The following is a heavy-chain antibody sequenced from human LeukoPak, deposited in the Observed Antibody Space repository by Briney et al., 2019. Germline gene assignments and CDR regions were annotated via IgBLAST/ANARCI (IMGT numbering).Heavy chain of an antibody. J-gene: IGHJ4*02. CDR1: GFTFSSYA. CDR2: ISYDGSNK. V-gene: IGHV3-30-3*01. CDR3: ARAVSGSPRGIDY. D-gene: IGHD5-12*01. Sequence: AGGSLRLSCAASGFTFSSYAMHWVRQAPGKGLEWVAVISYDGSNKYYADSVKGRFTISRDNSKNTLYLQMNSLRAEDTAVYYCARAVSGSPRGIDYWGQGTLVTVSS.